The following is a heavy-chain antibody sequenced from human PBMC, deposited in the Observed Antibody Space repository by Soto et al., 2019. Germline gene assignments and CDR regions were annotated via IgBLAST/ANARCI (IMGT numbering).Heavy chain of an antibody. CDR2: IYYSGST. CDR3: ARRIRITFGGVGEVYYQYYMDV. CDR1: GGSISSYY. Sequence: SETLSLTCTVSGGSISSYYWSWIRQPPGKGLEWIGYIYYSGSTNYNPSLKSRVTISVDTSKNQFSLKLSSVTAADTAVYYCARRIRITFGGVGEVYYQYYMDVWGKGTTVTVSS. D-gene: IGHD3-16*01. V-gene: IGHV4-59*01. J-gene: IGHJ6*03.